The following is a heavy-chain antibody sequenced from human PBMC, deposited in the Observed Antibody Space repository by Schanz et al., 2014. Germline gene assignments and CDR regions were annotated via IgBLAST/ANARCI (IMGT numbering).Heavy chain of an antibody. CDR2: IYTSGAT. V-gene: IGHV4-4*07. CDR1: GGSISSYY. CDR3: ARGNDIQVWSLDY. D-gene: IGHD5-18*01. J-gene: IGHJ4*02. Sequence: QVQLQESGPGLVKPSETLSLTCAVSGGSISSYYWSWIRQPAGKGLEWIGRIYTSGATNYNPSLKSRLTMSVDPSKNQVSLKRRSVTAADTAVYYCARGNDIQVWSLDYWGQGTLVTVSS.